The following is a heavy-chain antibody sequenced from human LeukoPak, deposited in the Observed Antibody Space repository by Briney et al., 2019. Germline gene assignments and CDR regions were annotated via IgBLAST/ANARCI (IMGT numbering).Heavy chain of an antibody. J-gene: IGHJ3*02. CDR1: GGSISSGGYY. CDR2: IYYSGST. D-gene: IGHD2-2*01. V-gene: IGHV4-31*03. CDR3: ARSKVVPAPGAFDI. Sequence: SETLSLTCTVSGGSISSGGYYWSWIRQHPGKGLEWIGYIYYSGSTYYNPSLKSRVTISVDTSKNQFSLKLSSVTAADTAVYYCARSKVVPAPGAFDIWGQGTMATVSS.